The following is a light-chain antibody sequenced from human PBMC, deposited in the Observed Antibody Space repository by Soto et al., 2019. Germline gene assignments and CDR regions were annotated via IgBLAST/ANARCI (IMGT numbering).Light chain of an antibody. CDR3: QQYATSPRT. CDR1: QTVSSNY. CDR2: GSS. Sequence: EIVLTQSPGTLSLSPGQRATLSCRASQTVSSNYLAWYQQKPGQAPRLLIYGSSSRATGIPDRFSGSGSGTDFILTISRLETEDFAVYYCQQYATSPRTFGQGTKVDIK. J-gene: IGKJ1*01. V-gene: IGKV3-20*01.